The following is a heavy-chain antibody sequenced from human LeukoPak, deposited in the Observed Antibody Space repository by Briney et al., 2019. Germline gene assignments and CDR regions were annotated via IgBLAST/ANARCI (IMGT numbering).Heavy chain of an antibody. V-gene: IGHV1-2*02. CDR1: QYTFTDYY. CDR2: INPNSGDT. Sequence: ASVKVSCKATQYTFTDYYIHWLRQAPGQGLEWMGWINPNSGDTDYAQNFQGRVTMTRDTSISTAYLDLSRLRSDDTAVYYCARDMDTGPDLFDYWGQGTLVTVSS. CDR3: ARDMDTGPDLFDY. J-gene: IGHJ4*02. D-gene: IGHD5-18*01.